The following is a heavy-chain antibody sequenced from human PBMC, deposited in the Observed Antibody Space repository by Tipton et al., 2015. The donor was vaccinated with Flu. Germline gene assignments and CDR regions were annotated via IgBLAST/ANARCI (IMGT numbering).Heavy chain of an antibody. CDR3: ARAPSGGSSIAARPNWFDP. CDR1: GGSISSYY. J-gene: IGHJ5*02. D-gene: IGHD6-6*01. V-gene: IGHV4-4*07. CDR2: IYASGST. Sequence: TLSLTCTVSGGSISSYYWTWIRQPAGKGLEWIGRIYASGSTDYNPSLKSRVTMSVDTSKNQFSLKLSSVTAADTAVYYCARAPSGGSSIAARPNWFDPWGQGTLVTVSS.